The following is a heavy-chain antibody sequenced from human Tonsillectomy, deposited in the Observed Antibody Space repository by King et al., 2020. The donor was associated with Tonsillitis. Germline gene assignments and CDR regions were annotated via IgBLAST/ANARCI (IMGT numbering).Heavy chain of an antibody. V-gene: IGHV3-23*04. CDR2: TSTSGATT. D-gene: IGHD4-17*01. CDR3: AKHDHGDYYYYMDV. CDR1: GITFSSYA. J-gene: IGHJ6*03. Sequence: LVESGGGLVQPGGSLRLSCAASGITFSSYAMTWVRQAPGKGLEWVSATSTSGATTYYADSVRGRFTISRDNSKNTLYLQMNSLRAEDTAVYYCAKHDHGDYYYYMDVWGKGTTVTVSS.